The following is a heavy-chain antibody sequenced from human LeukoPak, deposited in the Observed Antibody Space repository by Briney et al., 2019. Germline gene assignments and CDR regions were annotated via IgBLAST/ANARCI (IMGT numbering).Heavy chain of an antibody. CDR2: ISYDGSNK. Sequence: PGGSLRLSCAASGFTFSSYAMHWVRQAPGKGLEWVAVISYDGSNKYYADSVKGRFTISRDNSKNTLYLQMNSLRAEDTAVYYCGGVRGGVFDYWGQGTLVTVSS. CDR1: GFTFSSYA. D-gene: IGHD3-10*01. CDR3: GGVRGGVFDY. J-gene: IGHJ4*02. V-gene: IGHV3-30-3*01.